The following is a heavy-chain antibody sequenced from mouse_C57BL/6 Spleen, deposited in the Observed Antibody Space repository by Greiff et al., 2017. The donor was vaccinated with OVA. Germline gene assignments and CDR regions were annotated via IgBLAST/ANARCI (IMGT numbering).Heavy chain of an antibody. Sequence: QVQLQQPGAELVMPGASVKLSCKASGYTFTSYWMHRVKQRPGQGLEWIGEIDPSDSYTNYNQKFKGKSTLTVDKSSSTAYMQLSSLTSEDSAVYYCASQVFDYWGQGTTLTVSS. J-gene: IGHJ2*01. CDR2: IDPSDSYT. CDR3: ASQVFDY. D-gene: IGHD3-2*02. V-gene: IGHV1-69*01. CDR1: GYTFTSYW.